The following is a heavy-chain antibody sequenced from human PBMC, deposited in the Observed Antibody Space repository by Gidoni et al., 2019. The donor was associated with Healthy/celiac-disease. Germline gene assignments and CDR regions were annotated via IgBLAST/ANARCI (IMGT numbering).Heavy chain of an antibody. Sequence: QVQLVESGGGVVQPGGSLRLSCAASGFTFSSYGMHWVRQAPGKGLEWVAFIRDDGSNKYYADSVKGRFTISRDNSKNTLYLQMNSLRAEDTAVYYCAKDAPLYSSSWYSMGYWGQGTLVTVSS. D-gene: IGHD6-13*01. J-gene: IGHJ4*02. CDR3: AKDAPLYSSSWYSMGY. V-gene: IGHV3-30*02. CDR1: GFTFSSYG. CDR2: IRDDGSNK.